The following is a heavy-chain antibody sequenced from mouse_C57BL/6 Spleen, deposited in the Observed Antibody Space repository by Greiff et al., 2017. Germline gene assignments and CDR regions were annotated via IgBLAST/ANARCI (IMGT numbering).Heavy chain of an antibody. V-gene: IGHV1-15*01. CDR3: FFFITPVVAGNY. CDR1: GYTFTDYE. D-gene: IGHD1-1*01. CDR2: IDPETGGT. J-gene: IGHJ2*01. Sequence: VQLQQSGAELVRPGASVTLSCKASGYTFTDYEMHWVQQTPVHGLEWIGAIDPETGGTAYNQKFKGKAILTADKSSSTAYMELLSLTSEDSAVCYCFFFITPVVAGNYWGQGTTLTVSS.